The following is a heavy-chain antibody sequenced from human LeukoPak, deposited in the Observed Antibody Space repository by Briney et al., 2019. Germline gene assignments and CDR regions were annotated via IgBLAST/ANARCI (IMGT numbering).Heavy chain of an antibody. CDR1: GGSFSGYY. J-gene: IGHJ2*01. CDR2: INHSGST. V-gene: IGHV4-34*01. D-gene: IGHD4-23*01. CDR3: ARVPMTTVVTKSYWYFDL. Sequence: SETLSLTCAVYGGSFSGYYWSRIRQPPGKGLEWIGEINHSGSTNYNPSLKSRVTISVDTSKNQFSLKLSSVTAADTAVYYCARVPMTTVVTKSYWYFDLWGRGTLVTVSS.